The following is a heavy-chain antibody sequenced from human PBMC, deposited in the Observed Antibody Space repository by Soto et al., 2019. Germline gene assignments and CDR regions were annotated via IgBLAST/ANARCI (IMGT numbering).Heavy chain of an antibody. J-gene: IGHJ6*02. V-gene: IGHV1-69*13. CDR2: IIPIFGTA. CDR1: GCTYSSYA. D-gene: IGHD4-17*01. Sequence: SVKVSCKASGCTYSSYAISWVRQAPGQGLERMGGIIPIFGTANYAQKFQGRVTITADESTSKAYMELSSLRYEDKAVYYCARNRTTVTKPYHYYGMDVWGQGYTVTV. CDR3: ARNRTTVTKPYHYYGMDV.